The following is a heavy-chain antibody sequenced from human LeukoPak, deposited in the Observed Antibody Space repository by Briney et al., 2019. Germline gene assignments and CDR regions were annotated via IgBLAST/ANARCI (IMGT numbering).Heavy chain of an antibody. CDR3: ARRTGSSGWYVLDY. V-gene: IGHV5-51*01. J-gene: IGHJ4*02. CDR1: GYGFTSYW. D-gene: IGHD6-19*01. CDR2: IYPGDSDT. Sequence: GESLKISCKGSGYGFTSYWIGWVRQMRGKGLEWMGIIYPGDSDTRYSPSFQGQVTISADKSISTAYPQWSSLKASDTAMYYCARRTGSSGWYVLDYWGQGTLVTVSS.